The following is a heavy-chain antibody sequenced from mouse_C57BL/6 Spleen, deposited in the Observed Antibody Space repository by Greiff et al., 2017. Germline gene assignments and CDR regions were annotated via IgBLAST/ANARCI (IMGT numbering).Heavy chain of an antibody. Sequence: QVQLQQSGAELMKPGASVKLSCKATGYTFTGYWIEWVKQRPGHGLEWIGEILPGSGSTNYNEKFKGKAAFPANTSANTTYMQLSSLTTEDSAIYYCARMDSSGYLDYWGQGTTLTVSS. J-gene: IGHJ2*01. CDR1: GYTFTGYW. D-gene: IGHD3-2*02. V-gene: IGHV1-9*01. CDR3: ARMDSSGYLDY. CDR2: ILPGSGST.